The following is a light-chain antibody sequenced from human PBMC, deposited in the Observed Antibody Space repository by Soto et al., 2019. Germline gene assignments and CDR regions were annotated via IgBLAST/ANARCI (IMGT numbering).Light chain of an antibody. CDR3: QQYDTSPLT. Sequence: EVVLTQSPGTLSLSPGERATLSCRASQSVSSNYLAWYQQKSGQAPRLLIYGASNRATGIPYRFSGSGSGTDFTLTISTLEPEDFAVYYCQQYDTSPLTFGQGTKVEFK. V-gene: IGKV3-20*01. CDR1: QSVSSNY. J-gene: IGKJ1*01. CDR2: GAS.